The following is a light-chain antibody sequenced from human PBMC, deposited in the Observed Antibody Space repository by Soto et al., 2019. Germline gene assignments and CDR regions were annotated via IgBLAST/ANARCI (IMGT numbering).Light chain of an antibody. Sequence: EIVLTQSPATLSLSPGERATLSCRASQNVNNYLAWYQQKAGQAPRLLIYDASNRAPGIPARFSGSGSGTDFTLIISSLDPEDFAVYYCQQRRNWPTFGQGTRLEI. CDR3: QQRRNWPT. CDR2: DAS. CDR1: QNVNNY. J-gene: IGKJ5*01. V-gene: IGKV3-11*01.